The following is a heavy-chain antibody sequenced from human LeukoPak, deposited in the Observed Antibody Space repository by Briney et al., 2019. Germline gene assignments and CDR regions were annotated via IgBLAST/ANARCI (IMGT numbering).Heavy chain of an antibody. CDR1: GGTFSSYA. CDR3: ASHSYSHDSSGYYDTWGAFDI. D-gene: IGHD3-22*01. J-gene: IGHJ3*02. CDR2: IIPIFGTA. Sequence: ASVKVSCKDSGGTFSSYAISWVRQAPGQGLEWMGGIIPIFGTANYAQKFQGRVTITTDESTSTAYMELSSLRSKDTAVYYCASHSYSHDSSGYYDTWGAFDIWGQGTMVTVSS. V-gene: IGHV1-69*05.